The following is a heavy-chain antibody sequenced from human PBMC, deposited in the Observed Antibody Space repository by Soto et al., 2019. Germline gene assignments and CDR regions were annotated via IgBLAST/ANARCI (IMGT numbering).Heavy chain of an antibody. J-gene: IGHJ4*02. CDR3: ARDGGRHSGGMDY. D-gene: IGHD1-26*01. CDR1: GGTFSSYS. CDR2: IIPIFGTG. V-gene: IGHV1-69*01. Sequence: QVQLVQSGAEVKKPGSSVKVSCKASGGTFSSYSINWVRQAPGQGLEWMGEIIPIFGTGNYAQKFQGRVTITADESTSTAYMELSSLRSEDTAVYYCARDGGRHSGGMDYWGQGTLVTVSS.